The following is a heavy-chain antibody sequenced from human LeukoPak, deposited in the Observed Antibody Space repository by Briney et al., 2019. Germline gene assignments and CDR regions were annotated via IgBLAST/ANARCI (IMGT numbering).Heavy chain of an antibody. V-gene: IGHV3-21*01. J-gene: IGHJ4*02. CDR3: AKDETYDSSGYYYPRPSDY. CDR1: GFTFGSYN. D-gene: IGHD3-22*01. CDR2: ISSSSTYI. Sequence: GGSLRLSCAASGFTFGSYNMNWVRQAPGKGLEWVSSISSSSTYIYYADSMKGRFTISRDNAKNSLYLQMNSLRVEDTAVYYCAKDETYDSSGYYYPRPSDYWGQGTLVTVSS.